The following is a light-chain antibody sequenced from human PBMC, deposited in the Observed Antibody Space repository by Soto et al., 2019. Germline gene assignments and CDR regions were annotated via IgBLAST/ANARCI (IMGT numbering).Light chain of an antibody. CDR2: GAS. J-gene: IGKJ1*01. V-gene: IGKV3-20*01. CDR1: QSVSGSY. CDR3: KQYGTSRT. Sequence: EFVLTQSPGTLSLSPGERATLSCRASQSVSGSYLAWYQQKPGQAPRLLIYGASSRATGIPDRFSGSGSGTDFTLTINRLEPEDFAVYYCKQYGTSRTFGQGTKVDIK.